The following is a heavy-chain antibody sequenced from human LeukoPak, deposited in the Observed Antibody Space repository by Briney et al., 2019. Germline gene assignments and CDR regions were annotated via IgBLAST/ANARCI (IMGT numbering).Heavy chain of an antibody. J-gene: IGHJ4*02. D-gene: IGHD1-20*01. V-gene: IGHV3-7*03. Sequence: GGSLRLSRAASGLDFRNYWMYCVPQAPGKGQEWVANIKQDGSETHYVDSVRGRCTISRDNAKNSLSLQMNSLRAEDTAVYYCASNFGGWGQGTLVTVSS. CDR3: ASNFGG. CDR2: IKQDGSET. CDR1: GLDFRNYW.